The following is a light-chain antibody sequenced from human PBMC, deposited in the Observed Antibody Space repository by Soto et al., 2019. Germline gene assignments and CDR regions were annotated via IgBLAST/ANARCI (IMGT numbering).Light chain of an antibody. J-gene: IGKJ5*01. Sequence: IQMTQSPSTLSESVGDRVTITCRASQSISSWLAWYQQKPGKAPKLLIYDASSLESGVPSRFSGSGSGTEFTLTISSLQPDDFATYYCQQYNSYSITFGQGTRLEIK. CDR3: QQYNSYSIT. CDR2: DAS. CDR1: QSISSW. V-gene: IGKV1-5*01.